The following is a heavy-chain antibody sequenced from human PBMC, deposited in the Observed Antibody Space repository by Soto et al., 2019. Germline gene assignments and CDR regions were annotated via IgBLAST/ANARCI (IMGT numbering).Heavy chain of an antibody. J-gene: IGHJ4*02. CDR2: ISGSGGST. CDR3: ANVVATMREGYFDY. Sequence: EVQLLESGGGLVQPGGSLRLSCAASGFTFSSYAMSWVRQAPGKGLEWVSAISGSGGSTYYADSVKGRFTISRDNSKNTPYLQMNCLRAEDTAVYYCANVVATMREGYFDYWGQGNLVTVSS. D-gene: IGHD5-12*01. V-gene: IGHV3-23*01. CDR1: GFTFSSYA.